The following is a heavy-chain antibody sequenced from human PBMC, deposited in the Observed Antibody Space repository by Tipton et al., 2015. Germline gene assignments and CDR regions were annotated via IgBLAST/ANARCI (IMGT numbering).Heavy chain of an antibody. CDR1: GFTFSSYA. CDR3: AKVATTVATPFDF. D-gene: IGHD4-17*01. V-gene: IGHV3-23*01. J-gene: IGHJ4*02. Sequence: SLRLSCAASGFTFSSYAMSWVRQAPGKGLEWVSAISGSGGSTDYADSVKGRFTISRDNSKNTMYLQMNTLRAEDTAVYYCAKVATTVATPFDFWGQGTLVTVSS. CDR2: ISGSGGST.